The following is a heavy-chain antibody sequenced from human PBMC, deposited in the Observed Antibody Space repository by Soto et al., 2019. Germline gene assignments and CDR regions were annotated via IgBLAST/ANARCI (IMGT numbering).Heavy chain of an antibody. CDR3: AKGHSASYYYFDF. V-gene: IGHV3-23*01. CDR1: GFTFSSYA. Sequence: EVQLLESGGGLVQPGGSLKLSCAASGFTFSSYAMSWVRQAPGKGLEWVSSISTGGDITYYADSVTGRFTISRDNSRNTLYLHMDSLRSEDTALYYCAKGHSASYYYFDFWGQGTLVTVSS. D-gene: IGHD1-26*01. J-gene: IGHJ4*02. CDR2: ISTGGDIT.